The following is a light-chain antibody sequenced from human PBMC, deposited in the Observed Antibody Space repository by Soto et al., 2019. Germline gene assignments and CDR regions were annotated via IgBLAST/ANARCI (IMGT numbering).Light chain of an antibody. Sequence: DIQMTQSPSSLSASVGDRVTITCRASQGISNYLARYQQKPGKVPKLLIYAASTLQSGVPSRFSGSGSGTDFTLPISSLQPEDVATYYCQKYNSATFTFGPGTKVD. CDR2: AAS. CDR1: QGISNY. V-gene: IGKV1-27*01. J-gene: IGKJ3*01. CDR3: QKYNSATFT.